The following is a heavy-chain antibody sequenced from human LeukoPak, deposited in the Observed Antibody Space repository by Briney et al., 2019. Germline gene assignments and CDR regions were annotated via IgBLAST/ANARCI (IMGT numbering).Heavy chain of an antibody. Sequence: PSETLSLTCTVSGGSISSSTYYWGWIRQPPGKGLEWIGSMYYSSGNTYYNPSLKSRVTISVDTSKNQFSLKLSSVTAADTAVYYCARHVNMVRGVIIFYYYYYMDVWGKGTTVTISS. V-gene: IGHV4-39*07. D-gene: IGHD3-10*01. CDR1: GGSISSSTYY. CDR2: MYYSSGNT. J-gene: IGHJ6*03. CDR3: ARHVNMVRGVIIFYYYYYMDV.